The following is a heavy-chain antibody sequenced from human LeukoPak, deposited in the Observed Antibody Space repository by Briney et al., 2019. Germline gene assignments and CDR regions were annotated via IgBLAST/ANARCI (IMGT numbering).Heavy chain of an antibody. J-gene: IGHJ3*02. CDR2: ISGSGGST. Sequence: GGSLRLSCAASQFTFNSYAMSWVRQAPGKELEWVSVISGSGGSTYYAESMKGRFTISRDNSKNTLYLQMNSLRADDTAVYYCAKLSLVVLAAGGAFDIWGQGTVVTVSS. D-gene: IGHD2-2*01. CDR1: QFTFNSYA. CDR3: AKLSLVVLAAGGAFDI. V-gene: IGHV3-23*01.